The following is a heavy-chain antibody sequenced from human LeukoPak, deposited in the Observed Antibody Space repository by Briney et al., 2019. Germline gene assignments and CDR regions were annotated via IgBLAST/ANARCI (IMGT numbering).Heavy chain of an antibody. CDR3: ARVGASGWFAY. J-gene: IGHJ5*01. CDR1: GFTFSSYA. CDR2: ISYDGTGT. Sequence: AGSLRLSCAASGFTFSSYAIHWVRRAPGKGLEYVSGISYDGTGTYYANSVKGRFTISRDNSRNTLYLQMGSLRAEDMAVYYCARVGASGWFAYWGQGTLVTVSS. D-gene: IGHD6-19*01. V-gene: IGHV3-64*01.